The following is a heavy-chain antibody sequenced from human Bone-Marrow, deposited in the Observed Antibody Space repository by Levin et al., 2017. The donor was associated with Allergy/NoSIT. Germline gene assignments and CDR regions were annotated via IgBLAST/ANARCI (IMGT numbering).Heavy chain of an antibody. Sequence: GGSLRLSCAASGFTFSSYEMNWVRQAPGKGLEWVSYISSSGSTIYYADSVKGRFTISRDNAKNSLYLQMNSLRAEDTAVYYCARSTSGSSTQFDYWGQGTLVTVSS. CDR1: GFTFSSYE. D-gene: IGHD1-26*01. CDR3: ARSTSGSSTQFDY. V-gene: IGHV3-48*03. CDR2: ISSSGSTI. J-gene: IGHJ4*02.